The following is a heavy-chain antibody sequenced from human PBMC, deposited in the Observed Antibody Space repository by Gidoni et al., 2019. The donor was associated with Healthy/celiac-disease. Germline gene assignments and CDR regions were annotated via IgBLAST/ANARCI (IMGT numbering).Heavy chain of an antibody. CDR1: GGSISSGGYS. D-gene: IGHD3-10*01. V-gene: IGHV4-30-2*01. Sequence: QLQLQESGSGLVKPSQTLSLTCAASGGSISSGGYSWSWIRQPPGKGLEWIGYIYHSGSTYYNPSLKGRVTISVDRSKNQFSLKLSSVTAADTAVYYCAREDPQFGWFDPWGQGTLVTVSS. CDR2: IYHSGST. CDR3: AREDPQFGWFDP. J-gene: IGHJ5*02.